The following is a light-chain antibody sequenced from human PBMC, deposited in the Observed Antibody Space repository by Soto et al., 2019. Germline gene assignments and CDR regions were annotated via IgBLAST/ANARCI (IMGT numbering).Light chain of an antibody. CDR2: NFN. CDR1: SSNLGKNHN. Sequence: QSVLTQPPSASGTPGQRVAISCSGSSSNLGKNHNVNWYQQLPGTAPKLVIYNFNQRPSGVPDRFSGSKSGTSASLAISGLQSEDEADYYYVSWDDSLNGYVFGTGTKLTVL. J-gene: IGLJ1*01. CDR3: VSWDDSLNGYV. V-gene: IGLV1-44*01.